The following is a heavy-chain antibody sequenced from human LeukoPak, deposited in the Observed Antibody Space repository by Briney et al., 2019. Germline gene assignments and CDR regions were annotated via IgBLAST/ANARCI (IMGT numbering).Heavy chain of an antibody. D-gene: IGHD6-19*01. V-gene: IGHV4-39*02. CDR1: GGSISSSSYY. J-gene: IGHJ5*02. CDR3: ARDLGHYSSGWYQPGWFDP. Sequence: SETLSLTCTVSGGSISSSSYYWGWIRQPPGKGLEWIGSIYYSGSTYYNPSLKSRVTISVDTSKNQFSLKLSSVTAADTAVYYCARDLGHYSSGWYQPGWFDPWGQGTLVTVSS. CDR2: IYYSGST.